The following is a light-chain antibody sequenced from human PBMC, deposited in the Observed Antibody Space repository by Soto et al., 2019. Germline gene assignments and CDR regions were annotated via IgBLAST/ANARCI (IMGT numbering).Light chain of an antibody. CDR2: KAS. CDR1: QSISTW. CDR3: QQYNSYRS. Sequence: DIQMPQSPSTLSASVGDRVTITGRASQSISTWLAWYQQKPGKAPKILIYKASSLESGVPSRFSGSGSGTEFTLTISSLQPDDFASYYCQQYNSYRSFGQGTKVDIK. V-gene: IGKV1-5*03. J-gene: IGKJ1*01.